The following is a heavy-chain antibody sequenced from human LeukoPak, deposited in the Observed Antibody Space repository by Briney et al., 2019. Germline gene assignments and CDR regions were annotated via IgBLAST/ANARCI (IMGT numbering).Heavy chain of an antibody. V-gene: IGHV4-39*01. Sequence: SETLSLTCTVSGAFFSSSTYYWGWIRQPPGKGLEWIGSIYYGGGTYYNPSLKSRVIMSVDTSKKQFSLKLSSVTAADTAVYYCARHAGGIAAAGTRPFDYWGQGTLVTVSS. CDR3: ARHAGGIAAAGTRPFDY. CDR1: GAFFSSSTYY. CDR2: IYYGGGT. D-gene: IGHD6-13*01. J-gene: IGHJ4*02.